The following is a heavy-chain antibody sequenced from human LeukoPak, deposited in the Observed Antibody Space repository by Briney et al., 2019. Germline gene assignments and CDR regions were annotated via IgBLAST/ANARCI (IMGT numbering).Heavy chain of an antibody. Sequence: PSETLSLTCTISGGSVSDYYWSWIRQSPGKGLEWIGYIYHTGSTSYSPSLKSRVTISADTSQNQFSLKLTSVTAADTAIYYCAKSDYYGASDYWGQGTLVTVSS. J-gene: IGHJ4*02. D-gene: IGHD3-10*01. CDR1: GGSVSDYY. CDR3: AKSDYYGASDY. CDR2: IYHTGST. V-gene: IGHV4-59*02.